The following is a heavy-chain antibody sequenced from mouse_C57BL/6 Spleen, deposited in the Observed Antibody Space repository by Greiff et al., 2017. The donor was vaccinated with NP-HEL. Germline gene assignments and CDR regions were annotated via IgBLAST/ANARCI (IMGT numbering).Heavy chain of an antibody. Sequence: QVHVKQPGAELVRPGSSVKLSCKASGYTFTSYWMDWVKQRPGQGLEWIGNIYPSDSETHYNQKFKDKATLTVDKSSSTAYMQLSSLTSEDSAVYYCARPDYYGSSLDYWGQGTTLTVSS. V-gene: IGHV1-61*01. D-gene: IGHD1-1*01. CDR2: IYPSDSET. CDR3: ARPDYYGSSLDY. CDR1: GYTFTSYW. J-gene: IGHJ2*01.